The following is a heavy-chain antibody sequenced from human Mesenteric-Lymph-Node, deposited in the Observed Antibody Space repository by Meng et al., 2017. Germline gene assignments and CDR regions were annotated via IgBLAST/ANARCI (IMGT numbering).Heavy chain of an antibody. V-gene: IGHV1-24*01. CDR3: ATKPPTSYSSSRYYYYGMDV. CDR2: FDPEDGET. J-gene: IGHJ6*02. Sequence: ASVKVSCKVSGYTLTELSMHWVRQAPGKGLEWMGGFDPEDGETIYAQKFQGRVTMTEDTSTDTAYMELSSLRSEDTAVYYCATKPPTSYSSSRYYYYGMDVWGQGTTVTAS. CDR1: GYTLTELS. D-gene: IGHD6-13*01.